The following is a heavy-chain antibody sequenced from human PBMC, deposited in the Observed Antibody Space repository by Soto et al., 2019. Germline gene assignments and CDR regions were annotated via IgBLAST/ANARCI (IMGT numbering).Heavy chain of an antibody. CDR2: INHSGST. Sequence: SETLSLTCAVYGGSFSGYYWSWIRQPPGKGLEWIGEINHSGSTNYNPSLKSRVTISVDTSKNQFSLKLSSVTAADTAVYYCARARIAARQGKLDYWGQGTLVTVSS. V-gene: IGHV4-34*01. CDR1: GGSFSGYY. D-gene: IGHD6-6*01. CDR3: ARARIAARQGKLDY. J-gene: IGHJ4*02.